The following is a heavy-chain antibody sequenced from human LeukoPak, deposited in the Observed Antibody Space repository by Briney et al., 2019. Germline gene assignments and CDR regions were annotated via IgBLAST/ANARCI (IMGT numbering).Heavy chain of an antibody. CDR1: GFTFSDYY. CDR3: ARDTTYGDYVLWDY. Sequence: GGSLRLSCAASGFTFSDYYMSWIRQAPGKGLEWVSYISSSGSTIYYADSVKGRFTISRDNAKNSLYLQMNSLRAEDTAVYYCARDTTYGDYVLWDYWGQGTLVTVSS. J-gene: IGHJ4*02. D-gene: IGHD4-17*01. CDR2: ISSSGSTI. V-gene: IGHV3-11*04.